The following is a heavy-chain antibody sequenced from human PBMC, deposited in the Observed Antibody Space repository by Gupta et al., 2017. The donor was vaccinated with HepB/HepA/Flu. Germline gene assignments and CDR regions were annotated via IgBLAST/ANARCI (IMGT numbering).Heavy chain of an antibody. V-gene: IGHV1-18*01. CDR2: INAYNGNT. D-gene: IGHD1-26*01. J-gene: IGHJ4*02. Sequence: QVQPVQSGGEVMKPGASVKVSCTASGYTFTGYGISWVRQAPGQGLEWMGCINAYNGNTNYAQKVQGRVTMTTDTSTSTAYMELRSLRYDDTAVYYCARGSVTILGASRVDDWGQGTLVTVSS. CDR3: ARGSVTILGASRVDD. CDR1: GYTFTGYG.